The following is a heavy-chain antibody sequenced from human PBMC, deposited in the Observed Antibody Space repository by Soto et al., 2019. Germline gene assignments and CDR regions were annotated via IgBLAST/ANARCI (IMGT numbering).Heavy chain of an antibody. CDR3: TRGGKPIDY. Sequence: QVQLVQSGAEVKKPGASVKVSCKASGYTFTSYDISWVRQAPGQGREGMGWISTYNGNTNYAQKFQGRVTMTTDTATSTASMERRSMRSDDTAVYYCTRGGKPIDYWDQGTLVTVSS. V-gene: IGHV1-18*01. J-gene: IGHJ4*02. CDR2: ISTYNGNT. CDR1: GYTFTSYD.